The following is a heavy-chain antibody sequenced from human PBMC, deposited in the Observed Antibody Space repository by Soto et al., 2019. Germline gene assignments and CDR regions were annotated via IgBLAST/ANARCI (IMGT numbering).Heavy chain of an antibody. V-gene: IGHV4-34*01. CDR2: INHSGST. Sequence: QVQLQQWGAGLLKPSETLSLTCAVYGGSFSGYYWSWIRQPPGKGLEWIGEINHSGSTNYNPSLKSRVTISVDTSKNQFSLKRSSVTAADTAVYYCARSGGTSIAAAGTGFDYWGQGTLVTVSS. CDR1: GGSFSGYY. J-gene: IGHJ4*02. D-gene: IGHD6-13*01. CDR3: ARSGGTSIAAAGTGFDY.